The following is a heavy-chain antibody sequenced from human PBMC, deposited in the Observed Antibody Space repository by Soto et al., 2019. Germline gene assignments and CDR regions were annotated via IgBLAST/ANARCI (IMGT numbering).Heavy chain of an antibody. Sequence: QVQLQESGPGLVKPSGTLSLTCVVSGGSIRSNHWWSWVRQTPGKGLVWIGVSCHFGHTNYYPSLKGRVTISLDQPKNPCSLKMTSMPAADTAVFYCARREYGMDVWGQGTKVTVSS. CDR1: GGSIRSNHW. V-gene: IGHV4-4*02. CDR2: SCHFGHT. J-gene: IGHJ6*02. CDR3: ARREYGMDV.